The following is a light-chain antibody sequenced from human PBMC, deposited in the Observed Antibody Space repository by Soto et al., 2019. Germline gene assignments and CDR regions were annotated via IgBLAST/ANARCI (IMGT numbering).Light chain of an antibody. J-gene: IGKJ4*01. CDR1: QSVSTD. Sequence: ALAQSPVALSLSPGERATLSCRASQSVSTDLAWYQQKPGQAPRLLIYDASNRATGIPVRFAGSGSGTDFALTISRLEPEDFVLYYCQHPPTSFGGGTKVDIK. CDR3: QHPPTS. CDR2: DAS. V-gene: IGKV3-11*01.